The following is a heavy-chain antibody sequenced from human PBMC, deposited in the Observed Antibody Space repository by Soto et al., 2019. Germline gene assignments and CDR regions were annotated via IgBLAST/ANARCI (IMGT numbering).Heavy chain of an antibody. V-gene: IGHV3-30*18. D-gene: IGHD5-12*01. J-gene: IGHJ6*03. CDR1: GFTFSSYG. CDR3: AKSSGYRGYYYYYMDV. Sequence: GGSLRLSCAASGFTFSSYGMHWVRQAPGKGLEWVAVISYDGSNKYYADSVKGRFTISRDNSKNTLYLQMNSLRAEDTAVYYCAKSSGYRGYYYYYMDVWGKGTTVTVSS. CDR2: ISYDGSNK.